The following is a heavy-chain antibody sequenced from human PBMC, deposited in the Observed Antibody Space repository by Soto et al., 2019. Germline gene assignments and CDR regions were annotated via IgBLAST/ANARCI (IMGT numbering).Heavy chain of an antibody. CDR2: IYYSGST. CDR3: ARDYTSRIAGSGNGFEY. D-gene: IGHD1-26*01. Sequence: QVQLQESGPGLVKPSETLSLTCTVSGGSVSSGSYYWTWIRQPPGKGLEWIGDIYYSGSTKYNPSLKSRVTISVDTSKNQFSLKLSSVTAADTAVYYCARDYTSRIAGSGNGFEYWGQGTLVTVSS. J-gene: IGHJ4*02. V-gene: IGHV4-61*01. CDR1: GGSVSSGSYY.